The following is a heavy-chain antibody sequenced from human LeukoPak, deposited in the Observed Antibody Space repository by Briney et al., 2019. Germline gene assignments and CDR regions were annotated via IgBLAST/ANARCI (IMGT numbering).Heavy chain of an antibody. J-gene: IGHJ1*01. D-gene: IGHD2-2*03. CDR2: IYYSGST. CDR1: GGSISSSSYY. Sequence: PSETLSLTCTVSGGSISSSSYYWGWIRQPPGKGLEWIGSIYYSGSTYYNPSLKSRVTISVDTSKNQFSLKLSSVTAADTAVYYCARGPTWIPRLAEYFQHWGQGTLVTVSS. V-gene: IGHV4-39*07. CDR3: ARGPTWIPRLAEYFQH.